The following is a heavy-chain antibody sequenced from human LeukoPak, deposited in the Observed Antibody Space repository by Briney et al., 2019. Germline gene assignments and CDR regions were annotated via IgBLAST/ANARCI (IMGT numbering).Heavy chain of an antibody. V-gene: IGHV1-2*02. J-gene: IGHJ6*03. CDR3: ARAPPVTGYYYYMDV. CDR1: GYTFTGYY. CDR2: INPNSGGT. D-gene: IGHD4-17*01. Sequence: ASVKVSCEASGYTFTGYYMHWVRQAPGQGLEWMGWINPNSGGTNYAQKFQGRVTMTRDTSISTAYMELSRLRSDDTAVYYCARAPPVTGYYYYMDVWGKGTTVTVSS.